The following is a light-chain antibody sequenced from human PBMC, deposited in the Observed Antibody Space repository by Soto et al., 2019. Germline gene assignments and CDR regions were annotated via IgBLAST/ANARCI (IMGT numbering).Light chain of an antibody. Sequence: DIHLTQSPSFLSASVGDRVTITCRASQAISSYLAWYQQKPGEAPKVLIYAASTLQSGVPSRFSGSGSGTEFTLTISSLQPEDFATYYCQQLNSYPITFGQGTRLEIK. CDR2: AAS. CDR1: QAISSY. J-gene: IGKJ5*01. V-gene: IGKV1-9*01. CDR3: QQLNSYPIT.